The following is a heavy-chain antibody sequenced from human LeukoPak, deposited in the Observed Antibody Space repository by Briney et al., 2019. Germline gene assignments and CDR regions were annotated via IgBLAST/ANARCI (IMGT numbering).Heavy chain of an antibody. V-gene: IGHV3-11*04. D-gene: IGHD2-15*01. CDR2: ISSSGSTI. J-gene: IGHJ6*03. CDR3: ARAPHSIVVVRYYYYMGV. Sequence: GGSLRLSCAASGFTFSDYYMSWIRQAPGKGLEWVSYISSSGSTIYYADSVKGRFTISRDNAKNSLYLQMNSLRAEDTAVYYCARAPHSIVVVRYYYYMGVWGKGTTVTVSS. CDR1: GFTFSDYY.